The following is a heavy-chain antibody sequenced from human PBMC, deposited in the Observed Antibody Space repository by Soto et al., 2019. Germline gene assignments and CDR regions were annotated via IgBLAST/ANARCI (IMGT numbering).Heavy chain of an antibody. V-gene: IGHV4-31*03. CDR1: GDSISSGNYY. CDR2: IHHSGST. J-gene: IGHJ4*02. CDR3: ARASRRGFGS. D-gene: IGHD3-16*01. Sequence: QVQLQESGPGLVKPSQTLSLTCTVSGDSISSGNYYWNWIRQHPGKGLEWIGYIHHSGSTSYNPSLMSRLTLSVDTTENHFSLKLRSVTVADTAVYYCARASRRGFGSWGQGTLVSVTS.